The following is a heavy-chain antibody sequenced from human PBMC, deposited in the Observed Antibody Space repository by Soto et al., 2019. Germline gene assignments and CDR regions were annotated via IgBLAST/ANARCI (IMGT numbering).Heavy chain of an antibody. CDR2: IYPGDSDT. V-gene: IGHV5-51*01. CDR3: ARGCDYYDSSGPPGLDAFDI. Sequence: GESLKISCKGSGYSFTSYWIGWVRQMPGQGLEWMGIIYPGDSDTRYSSSFQGQVTISADKSISTAYLQWSSLKASDTAMYYCARGCDYYDSSGPPGLDAFDIWGQGTMVTVSS. CDR1: GYSFTSYW. J-gene: IGHJ3*02. D-gene: IGHD3-22*01.